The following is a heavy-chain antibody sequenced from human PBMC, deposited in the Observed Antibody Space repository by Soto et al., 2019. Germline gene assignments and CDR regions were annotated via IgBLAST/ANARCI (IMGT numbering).Heavy chain of an antibody. Sequence: PGGSLRLSCAASGFTFSNAWMSWVRQAPGKGLEWVGRIKSKTDGGTTDYAAPVKGRFTISRDDSKNTLYLQMNSLKTEDTAVYYSTTGSYSSGWYRPYWFDYWGQGTLVTVSS. J-gene: IGHJ4*02. CDR2: IKSKTDGGTT. V-gene: IGHV3-15*01. CDR1: GFTFSNAW. CDR3: TTGSYSSGWYRPYWFDY. D-gene: IGHD6-19*01.